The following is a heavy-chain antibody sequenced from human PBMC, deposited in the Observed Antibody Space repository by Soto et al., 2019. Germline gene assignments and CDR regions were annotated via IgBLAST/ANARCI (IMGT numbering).Heavy chain of an antibody. D-gene: IGHD1-26*01. CDR3: ARSSGTSYIWFDP. CDR2: ISAYDGDT. V-gene: IGHV1-18*01. CDR1: GYTFNSYG. Sequence: QVQLVQSGAEVKKPGASVKVSCKASGYTFNSYGISWLRQAPGQGLEWMGWISAYDGDTKYAQKFQGRVTMTTDTSTSTANMEVRSLGSDDTAVYYCARSSGTSYIWFDPWGQGTLVTVSS. J-gene: IGHJ5*02.